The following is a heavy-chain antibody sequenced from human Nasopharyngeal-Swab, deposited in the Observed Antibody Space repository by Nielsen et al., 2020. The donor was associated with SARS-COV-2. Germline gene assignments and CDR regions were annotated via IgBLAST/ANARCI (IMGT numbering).Heavy chain of an antibody. V-gene: IGHV3-21*01. Sequence: VRQAPGKGLEWVSSISSSSSYIYYADSVKGRFTIPRDNAKNSLYLQMNSLRAEDTAVYYCAREGAYYYDSSGYLPLDYWGQGTLVTVSS. J-gene: IGHJ4*02. CDR2: ISSSSSYI. CDR3: AREGAYYYDSSGYLPLDY. D-gene: IGHD3-22*01.